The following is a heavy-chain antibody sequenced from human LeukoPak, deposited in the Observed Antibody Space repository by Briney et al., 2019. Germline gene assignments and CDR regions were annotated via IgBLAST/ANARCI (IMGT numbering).Heavy chain of an antibody. CDR1: GGSFSGYY. CDR3: ARSPNLLFDY. J-gene: IGHJ4*02. Sequence: PPETLSLTCAVYGGSFSGYYWSWIRQPPGKGLEWIGEINHSGSTNYNPSLKSRVTISVDTSKNQFSLKLSSVTAADTAVYYCARSPNLLFDYWGQGTLVTVSS. V-gene: IGHV4-34*01. CDR2: INHSGST.